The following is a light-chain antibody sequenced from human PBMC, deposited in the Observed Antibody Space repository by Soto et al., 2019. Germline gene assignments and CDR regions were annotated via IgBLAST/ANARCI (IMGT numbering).Light chain of an antibody. CDR1: QSISSW. Sequence: DIQMTQSPSTVSASVGDRVTISCLASQSISSWLAWYQQKPGKAPKLLIYDVSSLESGVPSRFSGSGSGTEFTLAISSLQPDDFATYYCQQYSSYPWTFGQGTKVDIK. CDR3: QQYSSYPWT. CDR2: DVS. V-gene: IGKV1-5*01. J-gene: IGKJ1*01.